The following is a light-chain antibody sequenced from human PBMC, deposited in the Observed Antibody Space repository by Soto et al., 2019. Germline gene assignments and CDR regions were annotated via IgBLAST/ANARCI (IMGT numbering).Light chain of an antibody. Sequence: EIGLTQSPATLSLSPGERATLSCRASQSISSYLAWYQHKPGQAPRLLIYDASNRATGIPAGFSGSGSGTDFTLTISTLEPEDFAVYYCQQRSNWPLTFGGGTKVEIK. CDR2: DAS. J-gene: IGKJ4*01. CDR3: QQRSNWPLT. CDR1: QSISSY. V-gene: IGKV3-11*01.